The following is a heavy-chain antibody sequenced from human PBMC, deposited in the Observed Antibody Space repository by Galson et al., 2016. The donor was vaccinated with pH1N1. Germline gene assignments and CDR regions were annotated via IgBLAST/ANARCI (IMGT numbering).Heavy chain of an antibody. J-gene: IGHJ4*02. V-gene: IGHV4-39*07. D-gene: IGHD3-3*01. CDR3: ARARPLLEWLFSPFDF. CDR2: FYYTGSL. Sequence: SLTCTVSGGSIRSNTYYWGWIRQPPGKGLEWIGNFYYTGSLYYNSSLKSRVTISVDTSNNQFSLQLRSVTAADTAIYYCARARPLLEWLFSPFDFWGQGALVTVSS. CDR1: GGSIRSNTYY.